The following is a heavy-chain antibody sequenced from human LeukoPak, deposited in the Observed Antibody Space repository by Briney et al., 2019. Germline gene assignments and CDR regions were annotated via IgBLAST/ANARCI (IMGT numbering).Heavy chain of an antibody. Sequence: PSETLSLTCTVSGGSMSSYYLSWIRQPPGKGLEWIGYIYYSGSTNYNPSLKSRVTISVDTSKNQFSLKLSSVTAADTAVYYCARSSGWGSSSVDYWGQGTLVTVSS. V-gene: IGHV4-59*01. CDR1: GGSMSSYY. J-gene: IGHJ4*02. CDR3: ARSSGWGSSSVDY. CDR2: IYYSGST. D-gene: IGHD6-13*01.